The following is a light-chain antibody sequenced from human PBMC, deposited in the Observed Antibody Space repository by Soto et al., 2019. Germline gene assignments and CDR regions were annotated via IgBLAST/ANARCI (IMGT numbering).Light chain of an antibody. CDR3: QQYGSSPLT. J-gene: IGKJ1*01. Sequence: EIVLTQSPGTLSLSPGGRAALSCRASQSVSSSYLAWYQQKPGQAPRLLIYGASSRATGIPDRFSGSGSGTDFSLTISRLEPEDFAVYYCQQYGSSPLTFGHGTKVEIK. CDR1: QSVSSSY. CDR2: GAS. V-gene: IGKV3-20*01.